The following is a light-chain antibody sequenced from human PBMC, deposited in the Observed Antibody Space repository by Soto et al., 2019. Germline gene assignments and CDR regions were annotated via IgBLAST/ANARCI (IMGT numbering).Light chain of an antibody. V-gene: IGLV2-11*01. Sequence: ALTQPRSVSGSPGQSITISCSGTSSDVGGYNYVSWYQQHPGKAPKLIIYDVTKRPSGVPDRFSGSKSGNTASLTISGLQAEDEADYYCCSYAGRYTPYVFATGTKVTVL. J-gene: IGLJ1*01. CDR3: CSYAGRYTPYV. CDR2: DVT. CDR1: SSDVGGYNY.